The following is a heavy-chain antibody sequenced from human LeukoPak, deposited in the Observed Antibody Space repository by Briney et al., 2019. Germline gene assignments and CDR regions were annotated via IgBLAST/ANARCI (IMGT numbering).Heavy chain of an antibody. D-gene: IGHD2/OR15-2a*01. Sequence: SETLSLTCTLSVDSMSSSPYYCGSIRQPPGKGLGWIGTIYESGNTNFNPSLRSRLTISVDTSRNQFSLKLSSVTAADTAVYYCARHDCDSSRCSVNWFDPWGQGTLVTASS. CDR1: VDSMSSSPYY. CDR2: IYESGNT. J-gene: IGHJ5*02. V-gene: IGHV4-39*01. CDR3: ARHDCDSSRCSVNWFDP.